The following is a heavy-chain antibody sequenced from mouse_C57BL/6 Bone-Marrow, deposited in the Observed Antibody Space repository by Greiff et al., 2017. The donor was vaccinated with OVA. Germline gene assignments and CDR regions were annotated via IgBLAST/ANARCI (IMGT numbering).Heavy chain of an antibody. Sequence: VKLQQSGAELVKPGASVKLSCKASGYTFTEYTIHWVKQRSGQGLEWIGWFYPGSGSIKYNEKFKDKATLTADKSSSTVYMELSRLTSEDSAVYFCARHEGPYYYGHWYFDVWGTGTTVTVSS. D-gene: IGHD1-1*01. CDR1: GYTFTEYT. CDR3: ARHEGPYYYGHWYFDV. CDR2: FYPGSGSI. V-gene: IGHV1-62-2*01. J-gene: IGHJ1*03.